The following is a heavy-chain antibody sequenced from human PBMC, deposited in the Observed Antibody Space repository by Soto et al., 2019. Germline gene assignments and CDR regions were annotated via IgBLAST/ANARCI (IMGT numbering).Heavy chain of an antibody. CDR1: GGSVSDKTYY. D-gene: IGHD4-17*01. V-gene: IGHV4-61*01. CDR2: VYYSGTT. Sequence: QVQLQESGPGLLKPSETLSLTCSVSGGSVSDKTYYWSWIRQPPGKRLEWIGYVYYSGTTNYNPSLKSRVTSSEDLSKNRFSLRLSSVTTADTALYYCARTTAVPNTLRSRYFFDYWGQGTLVTVSS. CDR3: ARTTAVPNTLRSRYFFDY. J-gene: IGHJ4*02.